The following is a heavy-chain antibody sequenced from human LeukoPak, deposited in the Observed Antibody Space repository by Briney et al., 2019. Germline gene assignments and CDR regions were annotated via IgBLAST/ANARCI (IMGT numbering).Heavy chain of an antibody. V-gene: IGHV3-7*03. J-gene: IGHJ4*02. CDR1: GFTFSRYW. CDR2: IKQDGSEK. D-gene: IGHD4-17*01. Sequence: GGSLRLSCAASGFTFSRYWMSRVRQAPGKGLEWVANIKQDGSEKYSMDSVKGRFTISRDNAKNSLYLQLNSLRAEDTAVYYCASHDYGDYASLDYWGQGTLVTVSS. CDR3: ASHDYGDYASLDY.